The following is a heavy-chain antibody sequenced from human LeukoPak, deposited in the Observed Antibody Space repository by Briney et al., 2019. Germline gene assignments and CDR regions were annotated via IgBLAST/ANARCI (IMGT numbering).Heavy chain of an antibody. CDR2: IDPSDCET. Sequence: GESLKISCKASGYSFTSYWIGWGRHMPGKGLEWMGIIDPSDCETRYTPSFQGQVTISVDESLTTAYLQWTSLKASDTAMYYCARQTAMGRSGDYWGQGTQVTVSS. V-gene: IGHV5-51*01. CDR1: GYSFTSYW. CDR3: ARQTAMGRSGDY. D-gene: IGHD5-18*01. J-gene: IGHJ4*02.